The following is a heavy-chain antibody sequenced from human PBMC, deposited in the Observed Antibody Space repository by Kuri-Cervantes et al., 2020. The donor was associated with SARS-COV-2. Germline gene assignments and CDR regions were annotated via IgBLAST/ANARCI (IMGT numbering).Heavy chain of an antibody. CDR1: GHTFRTIG. CDR2: ITAYNGNT. V-gene: IGHV1-18*01. D-gene: IGHD3-3*01. CDR3: ERDRLRLLGPPHAFDI. Sequence: ASVQDSCKATGHTFRTIGISWVRQAPGRGLEWMGWITAYNGNTNYAQKFSGRVTMTMDTSTSTVYMELRGLRSDDTAVYYCERDRLRLLGPPHAFDIWGQGTVVTVSS. J-gene: IGHJ3*02.